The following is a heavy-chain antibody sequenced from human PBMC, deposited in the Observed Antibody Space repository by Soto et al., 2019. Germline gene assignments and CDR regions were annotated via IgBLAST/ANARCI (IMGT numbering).Heavy chain of an antibody. D-gene: IGHD3-10*01. CDR2: IKSDGSST. Sequence: EVQVVESGGDLVQPGGSLRLSCAASGFTFSSYWMHRVRQAPGKGLVWVSRIKSDGSSTNYADSVKGRFTISRDNAKNTLYLQMNSLRADDTAVYYCARGSVVEWLGELSLDPWGQGTLVSVSS. J-gene: IGHJ5*02. CDR3: ARGSVVEWLGELSLDP. V-gene: IGHV3-74*01. CDR1: GFTFSSYW.